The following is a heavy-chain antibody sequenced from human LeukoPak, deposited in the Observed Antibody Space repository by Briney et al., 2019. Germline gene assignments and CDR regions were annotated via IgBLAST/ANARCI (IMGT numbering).Heavy chain of an antibody. J-gene: IGHJ4*02. CDR2: IRYDGSNK. CDR3: AKSRGAGGLLRYFDWLLFYFDY. Sequence: PGGSLRLSCAASGFTFSSYGMHWVRQAPGKGLEWVAFIRYDGSNKYYADSVKGRFTISRDNSKNTLYLQMNSLRAEDTAVYYCAKSRGAGGLLRYFDWLLFYFDYWGQGTLVTVSS. V-gene: IGHV3-30*02. CDR1: GFTFSSYG. D-gene: IGHD3-9*01.